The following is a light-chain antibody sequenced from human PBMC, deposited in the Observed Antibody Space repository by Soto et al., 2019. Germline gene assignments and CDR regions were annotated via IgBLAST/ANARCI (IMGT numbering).Light chain of an antibody. V-gene: IGKV1-5*03. Sequence: TESPRTLAESVGDRVTITCRASQTISNWLDWYQQKPGKAPKLLIYKASTLESGVPSRFSGSGSGTEFTLTISSLQPEDFATYYCQQDNSYSQTFGQGTKVDI. CDR1: QTISNW. CDR3: QQDNSYSQT. CDR2: KAS. J-gene: IGKJ1*01.